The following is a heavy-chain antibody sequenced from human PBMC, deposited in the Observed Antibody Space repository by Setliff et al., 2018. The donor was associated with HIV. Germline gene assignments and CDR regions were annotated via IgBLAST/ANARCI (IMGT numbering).Heavy chain of an antibody. D-gene: IGHD2-2*01. V-gene: IGHV4-34*01. Sequence: PSETLSLTCAVYGGSFSGYYWSWIRQPPGKGLEWIGEINHSGSTNYNPSLKSRVTISVDTSKNQFSLKLSSVTAADTAVYYCARERGDVLQYIGVVSATMNMPGYYHYYYMDVWGKGSTVTVSS. CDR1: GGSFSGYY. CDR3: ARERGDVLQYIGVVSATMNMPGYYHYYYMDV. CDR2: INHSGST. J-gene: IGHJ6*03.